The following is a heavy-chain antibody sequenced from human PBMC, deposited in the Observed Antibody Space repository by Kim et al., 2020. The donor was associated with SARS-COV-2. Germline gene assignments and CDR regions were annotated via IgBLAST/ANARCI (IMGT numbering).Heavy chain of an antibody. CDR3: ARPGYCSSTSCYGPGGWFDP. D-gene: IGHD2-2*01. V-gene: IGHV4-39*01. CDR1: GGSISSSSYY. Sequence: SETLSLTCTVSGGSISSSSYYWGWIRQPPGKGLEWIGSIYYSGSTYYNPSLKSRVTISVDTSKNQFSLKLSSVTAADTAVYYCARPGYCSSTSCYGPGGWFDPWGQGTLVTVSS. CDR2: IYYSGST. J-gene: IGHJ5*02.